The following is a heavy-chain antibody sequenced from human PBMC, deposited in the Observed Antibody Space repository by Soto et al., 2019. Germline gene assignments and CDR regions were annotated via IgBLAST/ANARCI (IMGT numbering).Heavy chain of an antibody. Sequence: QVQLQESGPGLVKPSQTLSLTCTVSGGSISSGGYYWSWIRQHPGKGLEWIGYIYYSGSTYYNPSLKSRVTISVDTSKNQFSLKMSSVTAADTAVYYCARATGRTPYYYFAMDVWGQGTTVTVSS. J-gene: IGHJ6*02. CDR3: ARATGRTPYYYFAMDV. CDR1: GGSISSGGYY. V-gene: IGHV4-31*03. D-gene: IGHD4-17*01. CDR2: IYYSGST.